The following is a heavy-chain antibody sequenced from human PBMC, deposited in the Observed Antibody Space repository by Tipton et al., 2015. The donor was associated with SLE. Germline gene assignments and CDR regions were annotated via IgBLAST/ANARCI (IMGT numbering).Heavy chain of an antibody. CDR2: ISSGGTFI. Sequence: SLRLSCTASGFTFSSQEMNWVRQAPGKGLEWVSYISSGGTFIHYADAVKGRFTISRDNAKNSLYLQMNSLRAEDTAVYYCAGELDRDAFDIWGQGTVVTVSS. J-gene: IGHJ3*02. V-gene: IGHV3-48*03. CDR1: GFTFSSQE. D-gene: IGHD1-1*01. CDR3: AGELDRDAFDI.